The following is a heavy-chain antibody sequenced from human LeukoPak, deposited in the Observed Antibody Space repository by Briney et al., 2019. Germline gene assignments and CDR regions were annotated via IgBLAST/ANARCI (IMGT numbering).Heavy chain of an antibody. D-gene: IGHD5-18*01. CDR1: GYRFTNYW. Sequence: GESLKISCKTSGYRFTNYWIGWVCQMPGKGLEWTAIINPSNSESRHSPSLQGRVAISVDKSINTAYLQWSSLKASDTAIYYCARRGEAMDPFDYWGQGTLVTVSS. CDR3: ARRGEAMDPFDY. V-gene: IGHV5-51*01. J-gene: IGHJ4*02. CDR2: INPSNSES.